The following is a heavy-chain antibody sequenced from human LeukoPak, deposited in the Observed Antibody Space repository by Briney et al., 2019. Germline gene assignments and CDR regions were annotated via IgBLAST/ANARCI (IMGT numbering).Heavy chain of an antibody. D-gene: IGHD5-18*01. V-gene: IGHV3-74*01. CDR2: INSDGSST. CDR3: ARGRGGYSYGYDFDY. Sequence: GRSLRLSCAASGFTFSSYGMHWVRQAAGKGLVWVSRINSDGSSTSYADSVKGRFTISRDNAKNTLYLQMNSLRAEDTAVYFCARGRGGYSYGYDFDYWGQGTLVTVSS. J-gene: IGHJ4*02. CDR1: GFTFSSYG.